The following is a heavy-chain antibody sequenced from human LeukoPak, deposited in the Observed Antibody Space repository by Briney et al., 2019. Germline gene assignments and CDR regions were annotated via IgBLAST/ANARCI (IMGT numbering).Heavy chain of an antibody. CDR1: GFTFSSYG. J-gene: IGHJ4*02. CDR3: ARPDDDY. CDR2: IKQDGSEK. V-gene: IGHV3-7*01. Sequence: GGSLRLSCAASGFTFSSYGMHWVRQAPGKGLEWVANIKQDGSEKYYVDSVKGRFTISRDNAKNPLYLQMNSLRAEDTAVYYCARPDDDYWGQGTLVTVSS.